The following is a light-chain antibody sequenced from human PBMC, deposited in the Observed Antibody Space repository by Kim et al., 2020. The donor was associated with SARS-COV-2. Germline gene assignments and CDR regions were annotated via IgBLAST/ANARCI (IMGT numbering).Light chain of an antibody. CDR3: SSYAGDYTFV. CDR1: SSDVGYYNY. CDR2: DVT. V-gene: IGLV2-11*03. J-gene: IGLJ1*01. Sequence: GQSGTISCTGTSSDVGYYNYVSWYQQHPGKAPKIMIFDVTERPSGVPDRFSGSKSGNTASLTISGLQAEDEADYYCSSYAGDYTFVFGTGTKVTVL.